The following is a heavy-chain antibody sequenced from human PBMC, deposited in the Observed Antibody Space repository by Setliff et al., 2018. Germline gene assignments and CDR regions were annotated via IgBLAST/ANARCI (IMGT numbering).Heavy chain of an antibody. CDR2: MYYGGGGST. CDR1: GASVSGNSYY. J-gene: IGHJ4*02. D-gene: IGHD6-13*01. V-gene: IGHV4-39*07. CDR3: AADGVSPMHW. Sequence: ETLSLTCTVSGASVSGNSYYWGWIRQPPGKGLEWIGSMYYGGGGSTYYNASLKSRVTISVDTSKNQFSLKLNSVTAADTAVYYCAADGVSPMHWWGQGTRVTVSS.